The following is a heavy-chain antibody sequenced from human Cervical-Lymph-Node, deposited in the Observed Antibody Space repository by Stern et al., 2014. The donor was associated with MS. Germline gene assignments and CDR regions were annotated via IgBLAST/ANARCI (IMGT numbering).Heavy chain of an antibody. Sequence: VQLVESGAEVKKPGASVKVSCKASGYTFTNYYMHWVRQAPGQGLEWMGGINPNSGATNYVQKFQGWVSMTRDTSISTAYMEVSRLKSDDTAVYFCARGAFKSGTYYGDHWGQGTLVTVSS. D-gene: IGHD1-26*01. CDR1: GYTFTNYY. CDR2: INPNSGAT. V-gene: IGHV1-2*04. J-gene: IGHJ4*02. CDR3: ARGAFKSGTYYGDH.